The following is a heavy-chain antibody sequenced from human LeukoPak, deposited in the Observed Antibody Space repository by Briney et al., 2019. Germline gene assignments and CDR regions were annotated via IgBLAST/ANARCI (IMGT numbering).Heavy chain of an antibody. CDR3: ARSPDYSRFDS. Sequence: GASVKVSCKTSGYTFTGYYIHWARQAPGQGLEWMGWINPSIGGTIHAQKFQGRVTMTRHTSIKTAFMELRRLTSGDTALYYCARSPDYSRFDSWGQGTLVTVSS. V-gene: IGHV1-2*02. J-gene: IGHJ4*02. D-gene: IGHD4-11*01. CDR2: INPSIGGT. CDR1: GYTFTGYY.